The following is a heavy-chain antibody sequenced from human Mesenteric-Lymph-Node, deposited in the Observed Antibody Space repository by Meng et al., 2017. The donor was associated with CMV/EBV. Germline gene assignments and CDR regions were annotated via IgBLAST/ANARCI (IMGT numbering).Heavy chain of an antibody. CDR1: GYTFTDYY. V-gene: IGHV1-2*02. CDR2: INSNSGGT. J-gene: IGHJ4*02. Sequence: SVKVSCKASGYTFTDYYMHWVRQAPGQGLEWMGWINSNSGGTNYAQKFQGRVTMTRDTSISTAYMELSRLTSDDTALYYCARDSVGVTLPRGYWGQGTLVTVSS. CDR3: ARDSVGVTLPRGY. D-gene: IGHD1-26*01.